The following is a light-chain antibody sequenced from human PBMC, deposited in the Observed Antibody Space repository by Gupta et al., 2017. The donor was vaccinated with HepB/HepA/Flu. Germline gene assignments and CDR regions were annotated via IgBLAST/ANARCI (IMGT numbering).Light chain of an antibody. CDR1: SGHSNYA. CDR3: QTWGTGFVV. V-gene: IGLV4-69*01. Sequence: QLLLTQSPSASASLGASVKLTCPLSSGHSNYAIAWHQQKPNKGPRYLMKLNSDGSHTKGDGIPDRFSGSSSGAERSLTISSLQSEDEAEYYCQTWGTGFVVFGGGTNLTVL. CDR2: LNSDGSH. J-gene: IGLJ3*02.